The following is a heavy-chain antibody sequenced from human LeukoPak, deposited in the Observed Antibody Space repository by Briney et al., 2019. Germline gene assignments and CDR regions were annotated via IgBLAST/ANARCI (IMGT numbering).Heavy chain of an antibody. D-gene: IGHD2-15*01. CDR3: ARDIGFCSGDNCYPKSSQH. V-gene: IGHV3-66*01. CDR2: IYTGGNT. CDR1: GFTVSSNY. Sequence: GGSLRLSCAASGFTVSSNYMSWVRQAPGKGLEWVSVIYTGGNTYYADSVKGRFTISRDNSKNTLYLQMNSLRAEDTAVYYCARDIGFCSGDNCYPKSSQHWGQGTLVSVSS. J-gene: IGHJ1*01.